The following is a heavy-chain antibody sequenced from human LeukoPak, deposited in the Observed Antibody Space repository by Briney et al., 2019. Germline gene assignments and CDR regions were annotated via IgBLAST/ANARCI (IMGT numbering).Heavy chain of an antibody. CDR3: GRAFPPLRTSSAGDL. J-gene: IGHJ4*02. V-gene: IGHV3-21*01. CDR2: ISYLSSHV. Sequence: PGGSLRLSCSASGFTFSDYDMNWVRQAPGKGLEWVSSISYLSSHVYYGDSVKGRFSISRDNAENSLYLQMNSLGAEDTAIYYCGRAFPPLRTSSAGDLWGQGILVTVSS. CDR1: GFTFSDYD. D-gene: IGHD3-16*01.